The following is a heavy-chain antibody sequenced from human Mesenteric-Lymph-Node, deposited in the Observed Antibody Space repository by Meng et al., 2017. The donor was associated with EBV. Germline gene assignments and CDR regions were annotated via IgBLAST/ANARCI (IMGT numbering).Heavy chain of an antibody. V-gene: IGHV3-21*01. J-gene: IGHJ4*02. Sequence: EVQLVESGGGLVKPGGSLRLSCAASGFSFSSYNMNRVRQAPGKGLEWVSCISSSSSHIYYADSVKGRFTISRDNAKNSLYLQMNNLRAEDTAIYYCAGDPGVDYWGQGTLVTVSS. CDR3: AGDPGVDY. CDR2: ISSSSSHI. D-gene: IGHD4-17*01. CDR1: GFSFSSYN.